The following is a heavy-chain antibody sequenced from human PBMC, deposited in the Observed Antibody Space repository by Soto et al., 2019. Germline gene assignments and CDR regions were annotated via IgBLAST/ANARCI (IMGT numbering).Heavy chain of an antibody. CDR2: IYYSGST. CDR3: ARADYYYDSSGLDP. V-gene: IGHV4-31*03. Sequence: PSETLSLTCTVSGGSISSCGYYWSWIRQHPGKGLEWIGYIYYSGSTYYNPSLKSRVTISVDTSKNQFSLKLSSVTAAGTAVYYCARADYYYDSSGLDPWGQGTLVTVSS. J-gene: IGHJ5*02. D-gene: IGHD3-22*01. CDR1: GGSISSCGYY.